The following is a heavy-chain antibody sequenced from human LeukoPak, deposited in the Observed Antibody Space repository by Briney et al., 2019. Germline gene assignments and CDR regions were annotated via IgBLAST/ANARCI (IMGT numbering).Heavy chain of an antibody. J-gene: IGHJ4*02. D-gene: IGHD6-13*01. CDR3: ARDVSSSWYYFDY. CDR1: GYTFTGYY. CDR2: INPNSGGT. V-gene: IGHV1-2*02. Sequence: ASVKVSCKASGYTFTGYYMHWVRQAPGQGLEWMGWINPNSGGTNYAQKFQGRVTMTRDTSISTAYTELSRLRSDDTAVYYCARDVSSSWYYFDYWGQGTLVTVSS.